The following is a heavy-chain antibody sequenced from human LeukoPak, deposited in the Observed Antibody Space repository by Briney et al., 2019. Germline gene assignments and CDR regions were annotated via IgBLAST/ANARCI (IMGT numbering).Heavy chain of an antibody. D-gene: IGHD6-6*01. CDR2: IRSKAYGGTT. Sequence: PGGSLRLFCTAAGFTFGAYAMSWFRQAPGKGLEGVGFIRSKAYGGTTEYAASVKGRFTISRDDSKSIAYLQMNSLKTEDTPVYYCTRAALEYGNNYWGQGTLVTVSS. V-gene: IGHV3-49*03. CDR3: TRAALEYGNNY. CDR1: GFTFGAYA. J-gene: IGHJ4*02.